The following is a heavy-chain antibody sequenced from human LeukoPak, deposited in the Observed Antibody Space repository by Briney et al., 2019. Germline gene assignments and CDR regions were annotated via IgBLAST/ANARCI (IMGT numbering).Heavy chain of an antibody. J-gene: IGHJ4*02. CDR1: GFTFSSYG. Sequence: GRSLRLSCAASGFTFSSYGMHWVRQAPGKGLEWVAVISYDGSNKYYADSVKGRFTISRDNSKNTLYLQMNSLRAEDTAVYYCARDREDVVVPAAIPGDYWGQGTLVTVSS. CDR2: ISYDGSNK. D-gene: IGHD2-2*02. V-gene: IGHV3-30*03. CDR3: ARDREDVVVPAAIPGDY.